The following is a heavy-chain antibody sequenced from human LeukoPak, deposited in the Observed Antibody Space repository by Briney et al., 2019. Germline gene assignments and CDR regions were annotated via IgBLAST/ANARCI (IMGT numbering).Heavy chain of an antibody. D-gene: IGHD2-21*02. CDR3: ARVRHESPNFTVVVTAARHRNFDY. J-gene: IGHJ4*02. CDR1: GYSFTSYY. Sequence: ASVKVSCKTSGYSFTSYYIHWVRQAPGQGLEWMGIINPSGGSTTYAQKFQGRLTMASDTSTSTVYMELSSLRSEDTAMYYCARVRHESPNFTVVVTAARHRNFDYWGQGTLVTVSS. V-gene: IGHV1-46*01. CDR2: INPSGGST.